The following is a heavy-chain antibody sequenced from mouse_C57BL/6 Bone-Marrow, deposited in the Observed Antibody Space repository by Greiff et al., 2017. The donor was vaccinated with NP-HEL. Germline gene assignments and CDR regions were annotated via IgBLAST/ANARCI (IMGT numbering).Heavy chain of an antibody. CDR2: IHPNSGST. CDR1: GYTFTSYW. Sequence: QVQLQQPGAELVKPGASVKLSCKASGYTFTSYWMHWVKQRPGQGLEWIGMIHPNSGSTNYNEKFKSKATLTVAKSSSTAYMQLSSLTSEDSAVYYGASEYDGSSPAWFADWGQGTLVTVSA. V-gene: IGHV1-64*01. CDR3: ASEYDGSSPAWFAD. D-gene: IGHD1-1*01. J-gene: IGHJ3*01.